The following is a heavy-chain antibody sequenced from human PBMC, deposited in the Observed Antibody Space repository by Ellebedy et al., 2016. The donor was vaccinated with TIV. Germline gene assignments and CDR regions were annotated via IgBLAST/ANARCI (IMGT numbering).Heavy chain of an antibody. V-gene: IGHV3-7*01. J-gene: IGHJ2*01. CDR2: IQHDGSET. CDR3: ARRHFDL. CDR1: GFTFSSYW. Sequence: GGSLRLXXAASGFTFSSYWMGWVRQAPGKGLEWVAIIQHDGSETFYVDSVKGRFTVSRDNAVNSLYLQMNSLRAEDTAVHFCARRHFDLWGRGTLVTVSS.